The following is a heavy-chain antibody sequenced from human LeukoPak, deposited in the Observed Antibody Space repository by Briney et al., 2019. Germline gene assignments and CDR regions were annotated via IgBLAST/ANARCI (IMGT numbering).Heavy chain of an antibody. CDR1: GFTFDDYA. CDR2: ISWNSGSI. D-gene: IGHD2-15*01. J-gene: IGHJ6*03. CDR3: AKVVQYCSGGSCHFYYYYMDV. V-gene: IGHV3-9*01. Sequence: GGSLRLSCAASGFTFDDYAMHWVRQAPGKGLEWVSGISWNSGSIGYADSVKGRFTISRDNSKNTLYLQMNSLRAEDTAVYYCAKVVQYCSGGSCHFYYYYMDVWGKGTTVTISS.